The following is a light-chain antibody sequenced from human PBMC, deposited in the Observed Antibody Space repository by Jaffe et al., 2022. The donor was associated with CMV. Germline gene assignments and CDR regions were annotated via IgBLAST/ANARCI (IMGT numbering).Light chain of an antibody. V-gene: IGKV3-15*01. CDR2: SAS. J-gene: IGKJ4*01. CDR1: QSVSSN. Sequence: EIVMTQSPATLSVSPGERATLSCRASQSVSSNFAWYQQKPGQAPRLLIYSASTRATGVPARFSGSGSGTEFTLTISSLQSEDFAVYYCQQYNDWPPSFGGRIKVEIK. CDR3: QQYNDWPPS.